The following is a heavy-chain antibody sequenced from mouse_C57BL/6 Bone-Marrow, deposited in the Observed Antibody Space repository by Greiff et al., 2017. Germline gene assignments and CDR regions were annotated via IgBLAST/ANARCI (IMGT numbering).Heavy chain of an antibody. Sequence: EVQVVESGGGLVKPGGSLKLSCAASGFTFSSYAMSWVRQTPEKRLEWVATISDGGSYTYYPDNVKGRFTISRDNAKNNLYLQMSHLKSEDTAMYYCARDGGFHWYFDVWGTGTTVTVSS. CDR3: ARDGGFHWYFDV. V-gene: IGHV5-4*01. J-gene: IGHJ1*03. CDR2: ISDGGSYT. CDR1: GFTFSSYA.